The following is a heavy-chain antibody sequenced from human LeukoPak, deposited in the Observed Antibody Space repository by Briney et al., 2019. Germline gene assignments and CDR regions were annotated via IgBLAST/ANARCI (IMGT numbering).Heavy chain of an antibody. Sequence: PGGSLRLSCAASGFTFSSYSMNWVRQAPGKGLEWVSTISGSGDYTCYADSVKGRFTISRDNSKNTLYLQMNSLRAEDTAVYYCAKVTYGSGTYGAFDSWGQGTLVTVSS. CDR1: GFTFSSYS. D-gene: IGHD3-10*01. V-gene: IGHV3-23*01. J-gene: IGHJ4*02. CDR3: AKVTYGSGTYGAFDS. CDR2: ISGSGDYT.